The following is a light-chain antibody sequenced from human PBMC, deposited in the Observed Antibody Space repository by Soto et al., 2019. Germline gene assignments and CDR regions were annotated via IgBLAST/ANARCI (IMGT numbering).Light chain of an antibody. CDR1: SGHSSYI. CDR2: LEGSGSY. J-gene: IGLJ3*02. CDR3: ETWDFNTRV. Sequence: QPVLTQSSSASASLGSSVKLTCTLSSGHSSYIIAWHQQQPGKAPRYLMKLEGSGSYNKGSGVPDLFSGSSSGADRYLTISNLQFEDEADYYCETWDFNTRVFGGGTKLTVL. V-gene: IGLV4-60*02.